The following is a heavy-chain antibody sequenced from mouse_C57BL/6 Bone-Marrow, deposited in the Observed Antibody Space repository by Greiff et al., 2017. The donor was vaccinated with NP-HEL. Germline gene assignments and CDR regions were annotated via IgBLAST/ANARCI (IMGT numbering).Heavy chain of an antibody. J-gene: IGHJ3*01. Sequence: VQLVESGPGLVAPSQSLSITCTVSGFSLTSYGVDWVRQSPGKGLEWLGVIWGVGSTNYNSALKSRLSISKDNSKSQVFLKMNSLQTDDTAMYYCASSPYYYGSSYPFAYWGQGTLVTVSA. CDR2: IWGVGST. D-gene: IGHD1-1*01. V-gene: IGHV2-6*01. CDR3: ASSPYYYGSSYPFAY. CDR1: GFSLTSYG.